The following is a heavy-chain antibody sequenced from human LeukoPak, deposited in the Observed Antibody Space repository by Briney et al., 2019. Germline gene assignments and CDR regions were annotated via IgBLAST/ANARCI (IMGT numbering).Heavy chain of an antibody. CDR3: ARDRCSSTSCYPLYYYYGMDV. V-gene: IGHV3-33*01. D-gene: IGHD2-2*01. CDR1: GFTFSSYG. CDR2: IWYDGSNK. Sequence: GRSLRLSCAASGFTFSSYGMHWVRQAPGKGPEWVAVIWYDGSNKYYADPVKGRFTISRDNSKNTLYLQMNSLRAEDTAVYYCARDRCSSTSCYPLYYYYGMDVWGQGTTVTVSS. J-gene: IGHJ6*02.